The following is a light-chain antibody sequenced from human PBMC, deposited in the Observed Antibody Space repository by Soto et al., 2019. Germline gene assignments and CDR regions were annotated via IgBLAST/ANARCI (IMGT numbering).Light chain of an antibody. V-gene: IGKV1-5*01. CDR2: DAS. CDR3: QQYHNYWT. J-gene: IGKJ1*01. CDR1: LPISNW. Sequence: DIQMTQSPSSLSASVGDRVTITCRASLPISNWLAWYQQKPGKAPSLLVYDASKLQTGVPSRFRGSGSGTEFTLTISSLQPDDVATYYCQQYHNYWTFGRGTKV.